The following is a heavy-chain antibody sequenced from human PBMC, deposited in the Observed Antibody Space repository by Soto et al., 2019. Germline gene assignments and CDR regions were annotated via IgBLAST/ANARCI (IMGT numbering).Heavy chain of an antibody. CDR2: VWYAGTTK. Sequence: QVQLVESGGGVVQPGTSLRLSCVASGSTFSNDGMHWVRQAPGKGLEWVAVVWYAGTTKFYPDTMKGRFTISRDNSNNTLYLQMNSLRVEDTGVYYCATVDNYYGSVFWGQGTLVTVSS. V-gene: IGHV3-33*01. CDR3: ATVDNYYGSVF. CDR1: GSTFSNDG. J-gene: IGHJ4*02. D-gene: IGHD3-10*01.